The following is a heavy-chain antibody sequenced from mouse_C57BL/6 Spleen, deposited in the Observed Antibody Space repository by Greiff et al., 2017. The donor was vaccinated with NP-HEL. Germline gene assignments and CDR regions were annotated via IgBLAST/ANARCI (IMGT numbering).Heavy chain of an antibody. CDR2: IWSGGST. CDR3: ARNFYGYDGAWFAY. V-gene: IGHV2-2*01. D-gene: IGHD2-2*01. CDR1: GFSLTSYG. Sequence: VMLVESGPGLVQPSQSLSITCTVSGFSLTSYGVHWVRQSPGKGLEWLGVIWSGGSTDSNAAFISRLSISKDNSKSQVFFKMNSLQADDTAIYYCARNFYGYDGAWFAYWGQGTLVTVSA. J-gene: IGHJ3*01.